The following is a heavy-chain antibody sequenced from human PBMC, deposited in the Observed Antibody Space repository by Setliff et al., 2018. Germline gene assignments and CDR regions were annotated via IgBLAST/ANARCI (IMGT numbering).Heavy chain of an antibody. CDR2: IYQNGIT. Sequence: PSETLSLTCSVSGASISTTYYYWDWIRQSPEKGLEWIGTIYQNGITYYNPSVKSRVTISVDKSKNQFSLSLRSVTAADTAVYYCATDGPVLNGDYISWGQGTLVTVS. V-gene: IGHV4-39*07. CDR3: ATDGPVLNGDYIS. CDR1: GASISTTYYY. D-gene: IGHD3-10*01. J-gene: IGHJ5*02.